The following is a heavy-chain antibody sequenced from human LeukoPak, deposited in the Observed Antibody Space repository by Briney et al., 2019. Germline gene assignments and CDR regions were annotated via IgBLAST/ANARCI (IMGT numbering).Heavy chain of an antibody. J-gene: IGHJ6*03. CDR2: ISYDGSNK. CDR1: GFIFSSYA. CDR3: AKGEYCSSTSCSYYYYYYMDV. V-gene: IGHV3-30*04. Sequence: GGSLRLSCAASGFIFSSYAMHWVRQAPGKGLEWVAVISYDGSNKYYADSVKGRFTISRDNSKNTLYLQMNSLRAEDTAVYYCAKGEYCSSTSCSYYYYYYMDVWGKGTTVTVSS. D-gene: IGHD2-2*01.